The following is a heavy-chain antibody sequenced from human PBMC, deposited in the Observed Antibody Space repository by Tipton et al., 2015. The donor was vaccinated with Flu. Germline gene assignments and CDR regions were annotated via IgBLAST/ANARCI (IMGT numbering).Heavy chain of an antibody. CDR1: GFTFSSYW. CDR3: ARDRYYYESSGYYSYFDY. Sequence: SLRLSCAASGFTFSSYWMSWVRQAPGKGLEWVANIKQDGSEKYYVDSVKGRFTISRDNAKNSLYLQMNSLRAEDTAAYYCARDRYYYESSGYYSYFDYWGQGTLVTVSS. D-gene: IGHD3-22*01. J-gene: IGHJ4*02. CDR2: IKQDGSEK. V-gene: IGHV3-7*01.